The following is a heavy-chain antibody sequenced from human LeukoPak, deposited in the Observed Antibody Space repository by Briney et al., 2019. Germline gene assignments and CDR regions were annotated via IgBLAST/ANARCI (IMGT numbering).Heavy chain of an antibody. CDR2: IYYGGDT. Sequence: SETLSLTCTVSGGSISSYYWSWIRQPPGKGLEWIGYIYYGGDTNYNPSLKSRVTISVDTSKNQFSLKLNSVTAADTTLYYCARDGDYWGQGTLVTVSS. V-gene: IGHV4-59*01. J-gene: IGHJ4*02. CDR1: GGSISSYY. CDR3: ARDGDY.